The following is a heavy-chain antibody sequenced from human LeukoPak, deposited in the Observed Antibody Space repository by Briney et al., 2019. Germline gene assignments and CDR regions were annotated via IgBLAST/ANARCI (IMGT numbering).Heavy chain of an antibody. V-gene: IGHV3-9*03. CDR2: ISWNSGSI. CDR3: AKSGSYEEAFDY. J-gene: IGHJ4*02. Sequence: PGGSLRLSXAASGFTFDDYAMHWVWQAPGKGLEWVSGISWNSGSICYADSVKGRFTISRDNAKNSLYLQMNSLRAEDMALYYCAKSGSYEEAFDYRGQGTLVTVSS. CDR1: GFTFDDYA. D-gene: IGHD1-26*01.